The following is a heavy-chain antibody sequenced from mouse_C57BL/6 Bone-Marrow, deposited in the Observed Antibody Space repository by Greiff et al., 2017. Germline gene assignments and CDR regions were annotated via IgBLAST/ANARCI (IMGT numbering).Heavy chain of an antibody. CDR2: IYPGSGST. Sequence: QVHVKQPGAELVKPGASVKMSCKASGYTFTSYWITWVKQRPGQGLEWIGDIYPGSGSTNYNEKFKSKATLTVDTSSRTAYMQLSSLTSEDSAVYYCAKEGYGIYFDYWGQGTTLTVSS. D-gene: IGHD2-1*01. CDR1: GYTFTSYW. J-gene: IGHJ2*01. CDR3: AKEGYGIYFDY. V-gene: IGHV1-55*01.